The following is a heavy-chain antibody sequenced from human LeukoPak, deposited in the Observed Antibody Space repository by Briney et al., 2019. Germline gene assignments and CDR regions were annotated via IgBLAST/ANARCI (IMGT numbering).Heavy chain of an antibody. D-gene: IGHD3-10*01. CDR3: ARARGQSGVDY. J-gene: IGHJ4*02. V-gene: IGHV4-4*07. CDR2: LSTSGTT. Sequence: SETLSLTCTVSGGSISSYYWSWIRQPAGKGLEWIGRLSTSGTTNYNPSLKSRVTMSVDTSKNQFSLNLTSVTAADTAVYYCARARGQSGVDYWGQGTLVTVSS. CDR1: GGSISSYY.